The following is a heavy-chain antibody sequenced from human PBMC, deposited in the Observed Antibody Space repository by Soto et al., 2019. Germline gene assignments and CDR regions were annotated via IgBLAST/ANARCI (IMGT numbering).Heavy chain of an antibody. J-gene: IGHJ4*02. Sequence: QITLKESGPTLVRPTQPLTLTCTFSGFSLSTSGLGVGWIRQPPGKALEWLALIYWNDDKRYSPSLKARLTITKDTSKNQVVRTMTNMDPVDTATYYCAHRPSGWYLFDYWGQGTLVTVSS. CDR3: AHRPSGWYLFDY. CDR1: GFSLSTSGLG. D-gene: IGHD6-19*01. V-gene: IGHV2-5*01. CDR2: IYWNDDK.